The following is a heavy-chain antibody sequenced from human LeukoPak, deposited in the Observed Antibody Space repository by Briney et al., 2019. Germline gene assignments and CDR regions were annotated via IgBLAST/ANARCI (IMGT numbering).Heavy chain of an antibody. CDR3: AKDRDSYGYYPYYFDY. CDR1: GFTFGDYA. J-gene: IGHJ4*02. D-gene: IGHD3-22*01. CDR2: IRYDGSNK. Sequence: GGSLRLSCTASGFTFGDYAMSWFRQAPGKGLEWVAFIRYDGSNKYYSDSVKGRFTISRDNSKNTLYLQMNSLRAEDTAVYYCAKDRDSYGYYPYYFDYWGQGTLVTVSS. V-gene: IGHV3-30*02.